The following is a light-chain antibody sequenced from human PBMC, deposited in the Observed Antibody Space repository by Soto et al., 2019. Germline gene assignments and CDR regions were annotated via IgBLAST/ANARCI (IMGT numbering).Light chain of an antibody. CDR2: GTY. Sequence: EVVLTQSPGTLSLSPGERAALSCRSSQSVDTRFLAWYQQKPGQAPRLLIYGTYNRATGIPDRFSGSGSGTDFTLTISRLEPEDFAVYYCQHYGNSRAFGXG. CDR1: QSVDTRF. J-gene: IGKJ1*01. CDR3: QHYGNSRA. V-gene: IGKV3-20*01.